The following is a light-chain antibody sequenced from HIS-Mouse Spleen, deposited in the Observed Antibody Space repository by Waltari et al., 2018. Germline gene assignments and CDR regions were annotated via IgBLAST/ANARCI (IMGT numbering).Light chain of an antibody. CDR1: IINCGGYNY. CDR2: DVS. CDR3: SSYTSRRNLV. Sequence: HSSLTHPPSFSFSPSHSITISSTLTIINCGGYNYVSWYQQHPGKAPKLMIYDVSNRPSGVSNRFSGSKSGNTASLTISGLQAEDEADYYCSSYTSRRNLVLGGGTKLTVL. J-gene: IGLJ2*01. V-gene: IGLV2-14*03.